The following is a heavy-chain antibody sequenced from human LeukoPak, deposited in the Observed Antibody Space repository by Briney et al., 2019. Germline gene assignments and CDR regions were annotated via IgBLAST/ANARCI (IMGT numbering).Heavy chain of an antibody. V-gene: IGHV4-34*01. CDR2: INHSGST. CDR3: ARGTRRKNYYYDSSGYSLYNWFDP. Sequence: SETLSLTCAVYGGSFSGYYWSWIRQPPGKGLEWIGEINHSGSTNYNPSLKSRVTISVDTSKNQFSLKLSSVTAADRAVYYCARGTRRKNYYYDSSGYSLYNWFDPWGQGTLVTVSS. J-gene: IGHJ5*02. D-gene: IGHD3-22*01. CDR1: GGSFSGYY.